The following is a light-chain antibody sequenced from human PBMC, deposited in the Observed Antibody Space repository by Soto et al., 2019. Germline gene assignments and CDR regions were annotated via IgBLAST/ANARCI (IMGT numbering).Light chain of an antibody. J-gene: IGKJ4*01. Sequence: EIVLTQSPATLSLSPGERATLSCRASQSLNNYLAWYQQRPGQAPRLLIYDASKRATGIPARFSGSGSGTDFTLTISGLQAEDFAVYYCQQRSDWLTFGGGTKVEIK. CDR2: DAS. CDR3: QQRSDWLT. V-gene: IGKV3-11*01. CDR1: QSLNNY.